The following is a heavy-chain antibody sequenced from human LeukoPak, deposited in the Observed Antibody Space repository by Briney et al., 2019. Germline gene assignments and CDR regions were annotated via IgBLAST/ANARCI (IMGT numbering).Heavy chain of an antibody. D-gene: IGHD2-15*01. CDR1: GFTFSSYG. CDR3: AKDGVVAAPFDY. V-gene: IGHV3-30*02. Sequence: GGSLILSCAASGFTFSSYGMHWVRPAPGKGLEWVAFIRYDGSNKYYADSVKGRFTISRDNSKNTLYLQMNSLRAEDTAVYYCAKDGVVAAPFDYWGQGTLVTVSS. J-gene: IGHJ4*02. CDR2: IRYDGSNK.